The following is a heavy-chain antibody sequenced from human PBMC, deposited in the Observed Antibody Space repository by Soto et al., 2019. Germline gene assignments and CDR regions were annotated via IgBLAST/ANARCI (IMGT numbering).Heavy chain of an antibody. J-gene: IGHJ6*03. CDR3: AKDLVAAAGPYYYDCYYMDV. CDR2: ISYDGSNK. Sequence: QVQLVESGGGVVQPGRSLRLSCAASGFTFSSYGMHWVRQAPGKGLEWVAVISYDGSNKYYADSVKGRFTISRDNSKNTRDQQMNSLRAEDRAVYYCAKDLVAAAGPYYYDCYYMDVWGKGTTGTVSS. CDR1: GFTFSSYG. V-gene: IGHV3-30*18. D-gene: IGHD6-13*01.